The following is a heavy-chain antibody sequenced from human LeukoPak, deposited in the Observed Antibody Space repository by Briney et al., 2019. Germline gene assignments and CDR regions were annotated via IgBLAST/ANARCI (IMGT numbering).Heavy chain of an antibody. CDR3: ARDKEEGIPLWFGELFS. V-gene: IGHV3-20*04. CDR2: INWNGGST. J-gene: IGHJ4*02. D-gene: IGHD3-10*01. Sequence: GGSLRLFCAASGFTFDDYGMSWVRQAPGKGLEWVSGINWNGGSTGYADSVKGRFTISRDNAKNSLYLQMNSLRAEDTALYYCARDKEEGIPLWFGELFSWGQGTLVTVSS. CDR1: GFTFDDYG.